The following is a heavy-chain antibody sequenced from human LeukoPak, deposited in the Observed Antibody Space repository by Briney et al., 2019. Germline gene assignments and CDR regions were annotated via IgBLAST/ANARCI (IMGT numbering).Heavy chain of an antibody. CDR1: GFTFSSYA. CDR3: AKGEQQLATPSDLDAFDI. CDR2: ISGSGSNT. D-gene: IGHD6-13*01. J-gene: IGHJ3*02. Sequence: GGSLRLSCAASGFTFSSYAMSWVRQAPGKGLEWVSAISGSGSNTYYADSVKGRFTISRDNSKNTLYLQMNSLRAEDTAVYYCAKGEQQLATPSDLDAFDIWGQGTMVTVSS. V-gene: IGHV3-23*01.